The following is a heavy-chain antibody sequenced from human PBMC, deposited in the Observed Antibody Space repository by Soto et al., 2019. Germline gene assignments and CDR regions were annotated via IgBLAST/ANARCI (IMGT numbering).Heavy chain of an antibody. Sequence: VKVSCKASGYTFTSYATHWVRQAPGQRPEWMGWINAGIGDIEYSEKFQGRVTITRDTSASTAYMELSSLRSEDTAVYYCAIGPYGFDLPRDYWGQGTLVTVSS. CDR1: GYTFTSYA. D-gene: IGHD3-10*01. J-gene: IGHJ4*02. CDR2: INAGIGDI. CDR3: AIGPYGFDLPRDY. V-gene: IGHV1-3*01.